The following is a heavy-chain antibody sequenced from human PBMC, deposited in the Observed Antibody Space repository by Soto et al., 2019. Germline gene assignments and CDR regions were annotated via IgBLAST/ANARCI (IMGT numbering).Heavy chain of an antibody. D-gene: IGHD4-17*01. Sequence: SGPTLVKPTQTLTLTCTFSGFSLSTSGMCVSWIRQPPGKALEWLALIDWDDDKNYSTSLKTRLTISKDTSKNQVVLTMTNMDPVDTATYYCARGRETYGDPSRWGVYFDYWGQGTLVTVSS. CDR3: ARGRETYGDPSRWGVYFDY. V-gene: IGHV2-70*01. CDR2: IDWDDDK. CDR1: GFSLSTSGMC. J-gene: IGHJ4*02.